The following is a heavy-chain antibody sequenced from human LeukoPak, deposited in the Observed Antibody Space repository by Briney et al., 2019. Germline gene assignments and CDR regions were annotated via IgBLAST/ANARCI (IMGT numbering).Heavy chain of an antibody. V-gene: IGHV1-2*02. CDR1: GYAFTDYF. D-gene: IGHD5-12*01. J-gene: IGHJ4*02. Sequence: GASVEVSCKASGYAFTDYFLHWVRQAPGQGLEWMGWMNPNNGGTNYAEKFQGRVTMTRDTSISTAYMELSRLRSDDTAVYYCARDDRDVVATLNDWGQGTLVTVSS. CDR2: MNPNNGGT. CDR3: ARDDRDVVATLND.